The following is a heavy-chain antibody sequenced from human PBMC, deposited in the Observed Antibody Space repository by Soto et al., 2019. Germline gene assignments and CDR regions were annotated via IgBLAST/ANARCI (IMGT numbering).Heavy chain of an antibody. CDR2: INPTDNRK. CDR1: GYAFTTYY. J-gene: IGHJ6*02. CDR3: AREAHTYSGMDV. V-gene: IGHV1-46*01. Sequence: QVHLEQSGAEMRKPGASVTVSCKASGYAFTTYYIHWVRQAPGQGLEWMGVINPTDNRKTYSQIFQGRVTMTRDTSTSTVYMDLRSLRSEDTVIYYCAREAHTYSGMDVWGQGTTVTVS.